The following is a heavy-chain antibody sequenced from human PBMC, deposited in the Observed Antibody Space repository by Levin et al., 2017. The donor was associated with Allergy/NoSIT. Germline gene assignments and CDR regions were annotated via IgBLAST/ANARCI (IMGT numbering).Heavy chain of an antibody. CDR2: IIPIFGTA. CDR3: ARAGGCSGGSCYHDAFDI. D-gene: IGHD2-15*01. J-gene: IGHJ3*02. CDR1: GGTFSSYA. Sequence: GASVKVSCKASGGTFSSYAISWVRQAPGQGLEWMGGIIPIFGTANYAQKFQGRVTITADKSTSTAYMELSSLRSEDTAVYYCARAGGCSGGSCYHDAFDIWGQGTMVTVSS. V-gene: IGHV1-69*06.